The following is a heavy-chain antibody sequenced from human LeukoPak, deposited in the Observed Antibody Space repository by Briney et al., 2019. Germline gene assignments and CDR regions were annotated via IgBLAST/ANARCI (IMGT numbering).Heavy chain of an antibody. D-gene: IGHD4-11*01. Sequence: PGRPLRLSCAASGFTFSSYGMHWVRQAPGKGLEWVAVISYDGSNKYYADSVKGRFAISRDNSKNTLYLQMNSLRAEDTAVYYCAKSRAHDYRAGISYYGMDVWGQGTTVTVSS. CDR1: GFTFSSYG. V-gene: IGHV3-30*18. CDR3: AKSRAHDYRAGISYYGMDV. CDR2: ISYDGSNK. J-gene: IGHJ6*02.